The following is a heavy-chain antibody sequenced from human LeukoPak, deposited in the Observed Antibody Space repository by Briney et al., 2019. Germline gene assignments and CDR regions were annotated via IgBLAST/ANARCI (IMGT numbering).Heavy chain of an antibody. CDR3: STRYCSSTRCYY. D-gene: IGHD2-2*01. Sequence: GRSLRLSCAASGFTFSNAWMSWVRQAPGKGLEWVGRIKSKTDGGTTDYVAPVKGRFTISRDDSKNTLYLQMNSLKTEDTAVYYCSTRYCSSTRCYYWGQGTLVTVSS. CDR2: IKSKTDGGTT. J-gene: IGHJ4*02. CDR1: GFTFSNAW. V-gene: IGHV3-15*01.